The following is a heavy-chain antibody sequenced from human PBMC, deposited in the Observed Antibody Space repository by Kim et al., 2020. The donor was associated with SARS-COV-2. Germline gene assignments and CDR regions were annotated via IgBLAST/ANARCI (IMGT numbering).Heavy chain of an antibody. Sequence: SQTLSLTCAISGDSVSSKTAAWNWIRQSPSRGLEWLGRTYYRSKWVNEYAVSVRGRISINPDTSNNQFSLHLNSVTPEDTAMYYCARDFNSGADYWGQGTLVTVSS. CDR3: ARDFNSGADY. CDR1: GDSVSSKTAA. D-gene: IGHD1-20*01. CDR2: TYYRSKWVN. J-gene: IGHJ4*02. V-gene: IGHV6-1*01.